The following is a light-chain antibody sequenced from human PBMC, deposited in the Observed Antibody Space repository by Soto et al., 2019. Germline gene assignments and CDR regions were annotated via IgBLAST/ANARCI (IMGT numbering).Light chain of an antibody. CDR2: GAS. CDR1: QSVSSSY. V-gene: IGKV3-20*01. J-gene: IGKJ2*01. CDR3: QQYGSSPLYT. Sequence: EIVLTQSPGTLSLSPGERATLSCRASQSVSSSYLGWYQQKPGQAPRLLIYGASCRATGIPERFSGSGSGTDFTLTISRLEPEDFAVYYCQQYGSSPLYTFGQGTKLEIK.